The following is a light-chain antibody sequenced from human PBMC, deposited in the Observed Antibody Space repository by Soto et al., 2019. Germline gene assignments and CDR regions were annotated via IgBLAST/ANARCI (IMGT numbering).Light chain of an antibody. CDR1: SSNIGNNA. Sequence: QSVLTQPPSVSEAPRQRVTISCSGSSSNIGNNAVNWYQQLPGKAPKLLIYYDDLLPSGVSDRFSGSKSGTSASLAISGLQSEDEADYYCAAWDDSLNGSYVFGTGTKLTV. CDR3: AAWDDSLNGSYV. CDR2: YDD. V-gene: IGLV1-36*01. J-gene: IGLJ1*01.